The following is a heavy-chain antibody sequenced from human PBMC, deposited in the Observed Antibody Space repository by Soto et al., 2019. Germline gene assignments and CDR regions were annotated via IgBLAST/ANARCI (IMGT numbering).Heavy chain of an antibody. Sequence: QVQLVESGGGLVKPGGSLRLSCAASGFTFSDYYMSWIRQAPGEGLEWVSYISGSGSVIYYADSMKGRFSISRDNAKNSLFRQMSGLRAEDTAVYYCAREGRSGRYFDYWGQGTLVTVSS. J-gene: IGHJ4*02. CDR3: AREGRSGRYFDY. CDR2: ISGSGSVI. CDR1: GFTFSDYY. D-gene: IGHD6-19*01. V-gene: IGHV3-11*01.